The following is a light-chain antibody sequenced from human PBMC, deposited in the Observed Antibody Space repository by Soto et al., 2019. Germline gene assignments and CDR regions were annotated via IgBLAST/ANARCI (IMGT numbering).Light chain of an antibody. CDR3: QQYIAAPET. Sequence: EIVLTQSPGTLSLSPRERDTLSCRASQSVGSNYLAWYQQKPGQAPRLLIYGASSRATGTPDRFSGSGSGTEFTLTISRLEPEDFAVYHCQQYIAAPETFGQGTKVDI. V-gene: IGKV3-20*01. CDR2: GAS. J-gene: IGKJ1*01. CDR1: QSVGSNY.